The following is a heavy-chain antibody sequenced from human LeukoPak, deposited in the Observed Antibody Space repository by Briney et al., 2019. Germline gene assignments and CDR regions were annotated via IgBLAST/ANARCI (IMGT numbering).Heavy chain of an antibody. CDR3: AKDYPYYYDSSGYFLDYFDY. J-gene: IGHJ4*02. D-gene: IGHD3-22*01. V-gene: IGHV3-23*01. CDR1: GFTFNDHG. CDR2: ISGSGGST. Sequence: SGGSLRLSCAASGFTFNDHGMNWVRQPPGKGLEWVSAISGSGGSTYYADSVKGRFTISRDNSKNTLYLQMNSLRAEDTAVYYCAKDYPYYYDSSGYFLDYFDYWGQGTLVTVSS.